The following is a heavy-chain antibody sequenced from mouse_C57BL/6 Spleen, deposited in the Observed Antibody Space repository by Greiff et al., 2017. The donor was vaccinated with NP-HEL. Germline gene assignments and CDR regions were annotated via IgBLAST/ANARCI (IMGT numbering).Heavy chain of an antibody. CDR3: ARERLRPAWFAY. Sequence: EVHLVESGGGLVKPGGSLKLSCAASGFTFSSYAMSWVRQTPEKRLEWVATISDGGSYTYYPDNVKGRFTISRDNAKNNLYLQMSHLKSEDTAMYYCARERLRPAWFAYWGQGTLVTVSA. D-gene: IGHD2-4*01. V-gene: IGHV5-4*01. J-gene: IGHJ3*01. CDR1: GFTFSSYA. CDR2: ISDGGSYT.